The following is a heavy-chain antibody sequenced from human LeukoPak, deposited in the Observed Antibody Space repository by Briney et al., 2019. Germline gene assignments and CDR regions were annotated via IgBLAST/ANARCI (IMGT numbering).Heavy chain of an antibody. CDR2: INPNSGGT. CDR1: GYTFTGYY. V-gene: IGHV1-2*02. CDR3: AREGDILTGSSRFDP. D-gene: IGHD3-9*01. Sequence: ASVTVSCKASGYTFTGYYMHWVRQAPGQGLEWMGWINPNSGGTNYAQKFQGRVTMTRDTSISTAYMELSRLRSDDTAVYYCAREGDILTGSSRFDPWGQGTLVTVSS. J-gene: IGHJ5*02.